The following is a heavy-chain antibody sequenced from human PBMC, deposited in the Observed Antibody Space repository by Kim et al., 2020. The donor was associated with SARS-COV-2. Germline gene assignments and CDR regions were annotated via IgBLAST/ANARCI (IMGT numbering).Heavy chain of an antibody. CDR3: AGVGRGSGAGSMGRQDGFGSGLHLYGMDV. D-gene: IGHD3-3*01. V-gene: IGHV3-20*04. CDR1: GFSFGDYG. Sequence: GGSLRLSCEASGFSFGDYGMNWVRQAPGKGLEWVSGINWNGDSTGYSEFVKGRFTISRDNAKNFLYLQMNSLGAEDTALYYCAGVGRGSGAGSMGRQDGFGSGLHLYGMDVWGRGTTVTVSS. J-gene: IGHJ6*02. CDR2: INWNGDST.